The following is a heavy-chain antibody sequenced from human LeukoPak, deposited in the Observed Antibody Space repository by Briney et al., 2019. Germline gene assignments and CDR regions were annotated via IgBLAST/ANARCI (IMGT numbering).Heavy chain of an antibody. CDR3: ARSVGESPSYGMDV. V-gene: IGHV1-18*01. J-gene: IGHJ6*02. Sequence: ASVKVSCKASGYTFTSYGISWVRQAPGQGLEWMGWISAYNGNTNYAQKLQGRVTMTTDTSTSTAYMELRSLRSDDSAVYYCARSVGESPSYGMDVWGQGTTVTVSS. D-gene: IGHD3-10*01. CDR2: ISAYNGNT. CDR1: GYTFTSYG.